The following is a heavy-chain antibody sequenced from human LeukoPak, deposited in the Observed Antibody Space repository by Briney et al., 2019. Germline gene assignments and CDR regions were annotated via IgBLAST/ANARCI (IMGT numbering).Heavy chain of an antibody. V-gene: IGHV1-24*01. CDR3: ARDRRIQHLRVTYGMDV. CDR1: GYTLTELS. Sequence: GASVKVSCKVSGYTLTELSMHWVRQAPGKGLEWMGGFDPEDGETIYAQKFQGRVTMTEGTSTDTAYMELSSLRSEDTAVYYCARDRRIQHLRVTYGMDVWGQGTTVTVSS. D-gene: IGHD5-18*01. CDR2: FDPEDGET. J-gene: IGHJ6*02.